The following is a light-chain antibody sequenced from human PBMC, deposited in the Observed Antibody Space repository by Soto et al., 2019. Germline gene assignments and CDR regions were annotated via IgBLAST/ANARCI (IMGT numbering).Light chain of an antibody. CDR2: DAS. CDR1: QSVGTY. V-gene: IGKV3-20*01. Sequence: EIVLTQSPGTLSLSPGERATLSCRASQSVGTYLAWYQQKPGQAPRLLIYDASSRATGIPDRFSGSGSGTDFTLTISRLEPEDFAVYYCQQYVSTPLTFGGGTKVEIK. J-gene: IGKJ4*01. CDR3: QQYVSTPLT.